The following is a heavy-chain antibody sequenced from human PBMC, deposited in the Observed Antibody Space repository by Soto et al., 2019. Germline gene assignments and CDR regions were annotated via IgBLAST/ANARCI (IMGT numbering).Heavy chain of an antibody. CDR3: ARGYMRWFDP. Sequence: QVQLQESGPGLVKPSETLSLTCTVSDDSITNYYWSWIRQPPGKGLEWVGYIYHSGTSSSNPSLKSRVAMSMDTSKRQISLKLTSVTAADTAVYYCARGYMRWFDPWGQGTLVTVSS. CDR1: DDSITNYY. J-gene: IGHJ5*02. V-gene: IGHV4-59*01. D-gene: IGHD1-20*01. CDR2: IYHSGTS.